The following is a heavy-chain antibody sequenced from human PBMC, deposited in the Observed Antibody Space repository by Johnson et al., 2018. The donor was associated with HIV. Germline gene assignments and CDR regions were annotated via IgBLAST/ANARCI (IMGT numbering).Heavy chain of an antibody. CDR1: GFTFSDYY. V-gene: IGHV3-11*01. J-gene: IGHJ3*02. CDR3: ARDETYRRYALTAFDI. Sequence: QEQLVESGGGLVQPGGSLRLSCAASGFTFSDYYMSWIRQAPGKGLEWVALISYDGSITYYADSVKGRFTISRDNAKNSLFLQMKSLRVEDTAVYYCARDETYRRYALTAFDIWGQGTVVAVSS. CDR2: ISYDGSIT. D-gene: IGHD1-14*01.